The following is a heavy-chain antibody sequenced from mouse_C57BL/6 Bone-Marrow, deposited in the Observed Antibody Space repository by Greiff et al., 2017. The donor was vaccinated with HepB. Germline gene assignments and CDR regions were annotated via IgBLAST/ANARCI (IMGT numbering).Heavy chain of an antibody. D-gene: IGHD1-1*01. Sequence: EVKLLESGGGLVQPGGSLKLSCAASGFTFSDYYMYWVRQTPEKRLEWVAYISNGGGSTYYPDTVKGRFTISRDNAKNTLYLQMSRLKSEDTAMYYCARRYYYWYFDVWGTGTTVTVSS. CDR2: ISNGGGST. CDR1: GFTFSDYY. J-gene: IGHJ1*03. CDR3: ARRYYYWYFDV. V-gene: IGHV5-12*01.